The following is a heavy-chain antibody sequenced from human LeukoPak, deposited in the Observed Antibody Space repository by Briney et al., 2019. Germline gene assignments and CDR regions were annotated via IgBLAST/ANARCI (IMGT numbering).Heavy chain of an antibody. J-gene: IGHJ4*02. Sequence: GGSLRLSCAASGFTVGNNYMNWVRQAPGKGLEWVSLIFSHGETSYADSVKGRFTISRDNSKNTLYLQMNGLRVEDTAVYYCARGPPAVSINPESWGQGTLVAVSS. V-gene: IGHV3-66*01. D-gene: IGHD5-12*01. CDR2: IFSHGET. CDR1: GFTVGNNY. CDR3: ARGPPAVSINPES.